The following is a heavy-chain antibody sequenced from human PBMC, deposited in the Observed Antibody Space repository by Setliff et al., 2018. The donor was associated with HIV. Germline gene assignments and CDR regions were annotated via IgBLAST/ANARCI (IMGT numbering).Heavy chain of an antibody. D-gene: IGHD3-10*01. J-gene: IGHJ5*02. Sequence: PSETLSLTCTVSGDSISSGGFYWNWIRQHPGKGLEWIGYIYYSGSTYYNPSLKSRLTISVHTSKKQFSLRLSSVTAADTAVYYCARGHGSGSPANWFDPWGQGALVTVSS. CDR2: IYYSGST. CDR3: ARGHGSGSPANWFDP. V-gene: IGHV4-31*03. CDR1: GDSISSGGFY.